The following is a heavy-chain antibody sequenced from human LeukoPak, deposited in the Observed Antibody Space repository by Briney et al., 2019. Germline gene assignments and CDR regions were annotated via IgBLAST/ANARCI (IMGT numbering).Heavy chain of an antibody. D-gene: IGHD3-16*01. CDR2: IYYSGST. J-gene: IGHJ4*02. Sequence: SETLSLTCTVSGVSISDYYWSYIRQPPGMGLEWIGYIYYSGSTNYNPSLKSRLTMSVDTSKNQFSLTLSSVTAADTAVYYCARLIPPYYFDYWGQGTPVTVSS. CDR1: GVSISDYY. CDR3: ARLIPPYYFDY. V-gene: IGHV4-59*08.